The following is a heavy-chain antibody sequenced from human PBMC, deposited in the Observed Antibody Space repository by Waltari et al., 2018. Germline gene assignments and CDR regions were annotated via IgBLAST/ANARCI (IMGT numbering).Heavy chain of an antibody. D-gene: IGHD6-13*01. CDR1: GYPFPNYE. CDR2: MNPKNGNT. Sequence: QVLLVQSGADLKTPGASVKVSCKASGYPFPNYELNWLRQATGQGLEWVGWMNPKNGNTLYAQKFQGRVTLTRDNSINTAYMELTSLTSDDTGVYYCARGLDSNSWYGAHFWGQGTLVTVAS. J-gene: IGHJ4*02. V-gene: IGHV1-8*01. CDR3: ARGLDSNSWYGAHF.